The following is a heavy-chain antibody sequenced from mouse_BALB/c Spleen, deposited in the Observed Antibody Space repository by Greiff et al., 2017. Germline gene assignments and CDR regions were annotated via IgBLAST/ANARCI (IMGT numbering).Heavy chain of an antibody. D-gene: IGHD2-4*01. CDR1: GFTFTDYY. J-gene: IGHJ3*01. CDR2: IRNKANGYTT. CDR3: ARDDYDAFAY. V-gene: IGHV7-3*02. Sequence: EVKLLESGGGLVQPGGSLRLSCAPSGFTFTDYYMSWVRQPPGKALEWLGFIRNKANGYTTEYSASVKGRVTISRDNSQSILYLQMNTLRAEDSATYYCARDDYDAFAYWGQGTLVTVSA.